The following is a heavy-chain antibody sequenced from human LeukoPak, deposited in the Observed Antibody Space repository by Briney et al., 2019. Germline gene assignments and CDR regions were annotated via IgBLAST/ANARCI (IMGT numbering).Heavy chain of an antibody. CDR3: TRWYYGSGTYYSALGC. D-gene: IGHD3-10*01. Sequence: GGSLRLSCTASGFTFGDYGMSWFRQAPGKGLEWIGFIRSKAYGGATEYAASVKGRFTISRDDSKSIAYLQVSSLRTEDTAVYYCTRWYYGSGTYYSALGCWGQGTLVTVSS. V-gene: IGHV3-49*03. J-gene: IGHJ4*02. CDR1: GFTFGDYG. CDR2: IRSKAYGGAT.